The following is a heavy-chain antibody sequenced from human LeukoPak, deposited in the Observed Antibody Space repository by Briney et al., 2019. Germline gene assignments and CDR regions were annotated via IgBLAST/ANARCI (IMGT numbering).Heavy chain of an antibody. CDR2: INSDGSTT. J-gene: IGHJ3*02. Sequence: GGSLRLSCAASGFTFSNYWMHWVRQAPGKGLVWVSRINSDGSTTDYADSVKGRFTISRDNAKNSLYLQMNSLRAEDTAVYYCARRDGYGAYDIWGQGTMVTVSS. D-gene: IGHD5-24*01. CDR1: GFTFSNYW. V-gene: IGHV3-74*01. CDR3: ARRDGYGAYDI.